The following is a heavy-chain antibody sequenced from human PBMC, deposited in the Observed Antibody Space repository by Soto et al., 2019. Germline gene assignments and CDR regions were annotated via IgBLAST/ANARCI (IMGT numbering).Heavy chain of an antibody. CDR3: TTESRYYYDSSGYGRFDY. D-gene: IGHD3-22*01. V-gene: IGHV3-15*01. CDR2: IKSKTDGGTT. CDR1: GFTFSNAW. Sequence: WGSLRPSCAASGFTFSNAWMSWCRQSPGKGLEWVGRIKSKTDGGTTDYAAPVKGRFTISRDDSKNTLYLQMNSLKTEDTAVYYCTTESRYYYDSSGYGRFDYWGQGTLVTVSS. J-gene: IGHJ4*02.